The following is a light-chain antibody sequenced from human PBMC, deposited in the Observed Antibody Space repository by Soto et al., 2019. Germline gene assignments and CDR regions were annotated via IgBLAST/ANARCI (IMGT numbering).Light chain of an antibody. CDR3: QQYGSSPPIT. Sequence: IVLTQSPGTLSLSPGERATLSCRASQSVSSYLAWYQKKPGQAPRLRVCGASSRATGIPDRFSGSGSGTDLTLTISRLETEDFAVYYCQQYGSSPPITFGQGTRLEIK. CDR1: QSVSSY. CDR2: GAS. J-gene: IGKJ5*01. V-gene: IGKV3-20*01.